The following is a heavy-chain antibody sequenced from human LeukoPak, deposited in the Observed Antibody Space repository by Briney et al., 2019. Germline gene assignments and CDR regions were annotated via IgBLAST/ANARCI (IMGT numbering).Heavy chain of an antibody. Sequence: GGSLRLSCAASGFTFDDYAMHWVRQGPGKCLEWVSGISWNSGSIGYADSVKGRFTISRDSAKNSLYLQMNSLRAEDTAVYYCAKGGRSQDIVLMVYAILSWFDPWGQGTLVTVSS. CDR2: ISWNSGSI. V-gene: IGHV3-9*01. J-gene: IGHJ5*02. CDR3: AKGGRSQDIVLMVYAILSWFDP. D-gene: IGHD2-8*01. CDR1: GFTFDDYA.